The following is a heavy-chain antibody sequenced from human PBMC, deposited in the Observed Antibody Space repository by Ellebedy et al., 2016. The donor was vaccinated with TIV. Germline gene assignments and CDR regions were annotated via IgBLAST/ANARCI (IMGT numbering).Heavy chain of an antibody. J-gene: IGHJ4*02. Sequence: AASVKVSCKASGYTFTNYGISWVRQAPGQGLEWVGVINPSGGHTTYTQNFQGRVTMTRDTSTSTVYMDLSSLRSEDTAVYYCARGGVQVWLHPFDYWGQGTLVTVSS. D-gene: IGHD5-18*01. V-gene: IGHV1-46*01. CDR3: ARGGVQVWLHPFDY. CDR1: GYTFTNYG. CDR2: INPSGGHT.